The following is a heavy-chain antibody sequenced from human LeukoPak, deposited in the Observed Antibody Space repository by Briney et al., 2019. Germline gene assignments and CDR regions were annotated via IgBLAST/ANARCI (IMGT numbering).Heavy chain of an antibody. J-gene: IGHJ4*02. CDR3: ARDLVYFGSGMGQ. D-gene: IGHD3-10*01. CDR1: VYTFSDHY. V-gene: IGHV1-46*01. Sequence: ASVKVPCKPSVYTFSDHYMHWVRQAPGQGLEWMGIVHPNGVSTTYAQKFQGRVTMTRDTPTSTVSMELSSLGSEDTAVYYCARDLVYFGSGMGQWGQGTLVTVSS. CDR2: VHPNGVST.